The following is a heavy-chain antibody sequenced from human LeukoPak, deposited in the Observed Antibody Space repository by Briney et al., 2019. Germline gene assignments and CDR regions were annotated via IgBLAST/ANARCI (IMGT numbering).Heavy chain of an antibody. V-gene: IGHV3-20*04. CDR3: ARVYELREEDYYYYYMDV. J-gene: IGHJ6*03. CDR2: ITWNGGST. D-gene: IGHD5/OR15-5a*01. CDR1: GFSFNDYG. Sequence: GGSLRLSCAASGFSFNDYGMSWVRQAPGQGPEWVSGITWNGGSTDYAASVKGRFTISRDNAKNSLYLQMNSLRAEDTALYYCARVYELREEDYYYYYMDVWGKGTTVTVSS.